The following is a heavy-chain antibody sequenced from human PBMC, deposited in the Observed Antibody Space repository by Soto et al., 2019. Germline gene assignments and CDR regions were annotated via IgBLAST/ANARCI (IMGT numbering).Heavy chain of an antibody. CDR3: TTDSADIVVVPATFGMDV. CDR2: IKSITDGGTT. V-gene: IGHV3-15*01. Sequence: GGSLRLSCAASGITFSNAWMTWVRQAPGKGLEWVGRIKSITDGGTTDYAAPVKGRFTISRDDSKNTLYLQMNNLKTEDTAVYHCTTDSADIVVVPATFGMDVWGQGTTVTVSS. D-gene: IGHD2-2*01. J-gene: IGHJ6*02. CDR1: GITFSNAW.